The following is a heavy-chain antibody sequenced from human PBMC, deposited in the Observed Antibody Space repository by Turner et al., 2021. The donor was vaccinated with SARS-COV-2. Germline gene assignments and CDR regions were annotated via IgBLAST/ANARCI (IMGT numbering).Heavy chain of an antibody. V-gene: IGHV3-30-3*01. Sequence: QVQLVESGGGVVQPGRSLRLSCAASGFTFSNYAMHWVRQAPGKGREWVAVISYDGSNKYYADSVKGRFTISRDNSKNTLYLQMNSLRAEDTAVYYCAREPPFCGGDCYFDYWGQGTLVTVSS. CDR2: ISYDGSNK. CDR1: GFTFSNYA. CDR3: AREPPFCGGDCYFDY. J-gene: IGHJ4*03. D-gene: IGHD2-21*02.